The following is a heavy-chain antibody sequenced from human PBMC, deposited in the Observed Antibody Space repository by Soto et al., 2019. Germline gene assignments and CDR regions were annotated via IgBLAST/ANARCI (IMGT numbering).Heavy chain of an antibody. V-gene: IGHV3-33*01. CDR1: GFTFSSYA. D-gene: IGHD4-17*01. Sequence: QVQLVESGGGVVQPGRSLRLSCAASGFTFSSYAMHWVRQAPGKGLEWVAVIWYDGSNKYYADSVKGRFTISRDNSKNTLYLQMNSLRAEDTAVYYCAREATNDYGDYVDAFDIWGQGTMVTVSS. CDR2: IWYDGSNK. J-gene: IGHJ3*02. CDR3: AREATNDYGDYVDAFDI.